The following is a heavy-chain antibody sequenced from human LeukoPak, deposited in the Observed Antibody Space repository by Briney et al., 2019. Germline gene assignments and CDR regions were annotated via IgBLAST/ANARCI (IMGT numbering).Heavy chain of an antibody. D-gene: IGHD6-19*01. CDR2: IYHSGST. V-gene: IGHV4-4*02. CDR3: ARDRSSGWQGAFDM. Sequence: SETLSLTCAVSGGSISSSNWWSWVRQPPGKGLEWIGEIYHSGSTNYNPSLKSRVTISVDTSKNQFSLKLSSVTAADTAVYYCARDRSSGWQGAFDMWGQGTKVTVSS. CDR1: GGSISSSNW. J-gene: IGHJ3*02.